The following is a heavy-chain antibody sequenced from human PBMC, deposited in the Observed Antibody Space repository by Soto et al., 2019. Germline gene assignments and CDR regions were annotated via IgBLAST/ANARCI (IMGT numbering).Heavy chain of an antibody. Sequence: QVQLVQSGAEVKKPGSSVKVSCKASGGTFSSYAISWVRQAPGQGLEWLGGIIPIFGTANYAQKFQGRVTITADESTSTAYMELSSLRSEDTAVYYCVRATTVTTLGVVRWFDPWGQGTLVTVSS. CDR3: VRATTVTTLGVVRWFDP. CDR2: IIPIFGTA. D-gene: IGHD4-17*01. J-gene: IGHJ5*02. CDR1: GGTFSSYA. V-gene: IGHV1-69*01.